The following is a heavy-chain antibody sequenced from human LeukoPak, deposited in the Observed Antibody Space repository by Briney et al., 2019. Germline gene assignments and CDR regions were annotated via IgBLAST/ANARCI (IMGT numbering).Heavy chain of an antibody. V-gene: IGHV3-7*01. Sequence: PGGSLRLSCAASGFSLSSYWIASLRQAPGKGLECVAIIKHDGSDKYYLDPVRGRFTVSRDNAKNSLYLEMNYLRADDTSIYYCARGTRDSQYNCFDPWGQGTLATVSS. CDR3: ARGTRDSQYNCFDP. D-gene: IGHD3-22*01. CDR1: GFSLSSYW. J-gene: IGHJ5*02. CDR2: IKHDGSDK.